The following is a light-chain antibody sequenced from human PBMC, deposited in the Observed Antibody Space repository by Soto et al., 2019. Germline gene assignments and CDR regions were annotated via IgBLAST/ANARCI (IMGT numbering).Light chain of an antibody. CDR2: GAS. CDR3: QQYNNWPYT. CDR1: QSVSIN. J-gene: IGKJ2*01. Sequence: EIVMTHSPATLSVSPGERATLSCRASQSVSINLAWYQQKPGQAPRLLIYGASTRATGIPARFSGSGSGTEFTLTISSLQSEDFAVYYCQQYNNWPYTFGQGTKLEIK. V-gene: IGKV3-15*01.